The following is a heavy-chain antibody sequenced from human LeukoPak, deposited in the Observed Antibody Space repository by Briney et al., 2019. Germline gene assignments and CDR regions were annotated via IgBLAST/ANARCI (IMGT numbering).Heavy chain of an antibody. CDR2: IYYRGTT. CDR1: GGSVSSGSYY. J-gene: IGHJ4*02. Sequence: PSETLSLTCIVSGGSVSSGSYYWSWIRQPPGKGLEWIGYIYYRGTTNYNPSLKSRVTISVDTSKNQFSLNLSSVTAADTAVYYCARGAYYFDYWGQGTPVTVSS. CDR3: ARGAYYFDY. V-gene: IGHV4-61*01.